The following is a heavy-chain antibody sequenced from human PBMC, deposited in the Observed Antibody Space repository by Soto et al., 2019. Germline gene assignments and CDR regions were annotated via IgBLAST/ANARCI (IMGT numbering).Heavy chain of an antibody. D-gene: IGHD5-12*01. Sequence: EVQLLESGGGLVRPGGSLRLSCAASGFTFSNYAMNWVRQAPGKGLEWVSTISSSSGSTYYADAVKGRFTISRDNSKNFLYLQMNSLRGDDTAVYYCAKVGSERYSGQHSDYWGQGTLVTISS. CDR1: GFTFSNYA. V-gene: IGHV3-23*01. CDR2: ISSSSGST. CDR3: AKVGSERYSGQHSDY. J-gene: IGHJ4*02.